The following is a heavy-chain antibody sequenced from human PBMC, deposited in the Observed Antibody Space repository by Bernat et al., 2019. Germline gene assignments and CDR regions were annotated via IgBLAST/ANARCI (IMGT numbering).Heavy chain of an antibody. J-gene: IGHJ6*03. CDR1: GGSFSGYY. CDR2: IHHSGSA. V-gene: IGHV4-34*01. CDR3: VRGGYCSGGNCYGNYYCMDV. D-gene: IGHD2-15*01. Sequence: QVQLQQWGAGLLKPSETLSLTCAVYGGSFSGYYWSWIRQPPGKGREWIGEIHHSGSANYNPSLKSRVTISEDTSKKQFSLKRRSVTAADTAVYYCVRGGYCSGGNCYGNYYCMDVWGKGTTVTVSS.